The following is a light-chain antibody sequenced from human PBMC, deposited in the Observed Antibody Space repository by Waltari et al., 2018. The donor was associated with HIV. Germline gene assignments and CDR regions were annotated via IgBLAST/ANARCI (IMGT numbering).Light chain of an antibody. J-gene: IGKJ2*01. CDR1: QSVSSY. CDR2: DAS. V-gene: IGKV3-11*01. CDR3: QQRSNWPPYT. Sequence: EIVLTQSPATLSLSPGERATLSCRASQSVSSYLAWYQQKPGQAPRLLIYDASNSATGXPARFSGSGSGTDFTLTITSLEPEDFAVYYCQQRSNWPPYTFGQGTKLEIK.